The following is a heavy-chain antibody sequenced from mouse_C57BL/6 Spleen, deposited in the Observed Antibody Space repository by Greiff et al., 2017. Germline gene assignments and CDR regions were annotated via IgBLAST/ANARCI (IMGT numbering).Heavy chain of an antibody. D-gene: IGHD1-1*01. Sequence: EVKLVESEGGLVQPGSSMKLSCTASGFTFSDYYMAWVRQVPEKGLEWVANINYDGSSTYYLDSLKSRFIISRDNAKNILYLQMSSLKSEDTATYYCAREGVVAYYFDYWGQGTTLTVSS. CDR2: INYDGSST. J-gene: IGHJ2*01. V-gene: IGHV5-16*01. CDR3: AREGVVAYYFDY. CDR1: GFTFSDYY.